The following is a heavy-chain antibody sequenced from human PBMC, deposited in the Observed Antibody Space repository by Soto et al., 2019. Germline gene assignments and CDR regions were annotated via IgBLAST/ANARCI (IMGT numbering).Heavy chain of an antibody. CDR3: AKDSFWNYGQEIDY. J-gene: IGHJ4*02. Sequence: GGSLRLSCAASGLTFRTYGMHGFRQAPGKGLEWVAVISYDGSNKYYADSVKGRFTISRDNSKNTLYLQMNSLRAEDTAVYYCAKDSFWNYGQEIDYWGQGTLVTVSS. V-gene: IGHV3-30*18. CDR1: GLTFRTYG. CDR2: ISYDGSNK. D-gene: IGHD1-7*01.